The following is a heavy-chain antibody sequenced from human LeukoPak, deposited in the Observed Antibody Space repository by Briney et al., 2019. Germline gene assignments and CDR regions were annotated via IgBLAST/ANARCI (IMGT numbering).Heavy chain of an antibody. CDR2: IYYSGST. J-gene: IGHJ3*02. Sequence: SETLSLTCTVSGGSISSYYWSWIRRPPGKGLEWIGYIYYSGSTNYNPSLKSRVTISVDTSKNQFSLKLSSVTAADTAVYYCASTPRMVVAANAFDIWGQGTMVTVSS. D-gene: IGHD2-15*01. CDR3: ASTPRMVVAANAFDI. V-gene: IGHV4-59*01. CDR1: GGSISSYY.